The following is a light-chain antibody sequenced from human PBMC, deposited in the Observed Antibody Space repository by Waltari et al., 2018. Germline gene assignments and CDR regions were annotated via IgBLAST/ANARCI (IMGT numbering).Light chain of an antibody. CDR1: SSDVGGFDY. J-gene: IGLJ2*01. Sequence: QSALTQPPSASGSPGQSVTIPCTGTSSDVGGFDYVSWYQQHPGKVPRLMIYEVSKRPSGVPGRFSGSKSGNTASLTVSGLQVEDEADYYCSSFAGSSQMLFGGGTKLTVL. CDR2: EVS. V-gene: IGLV2-8*01. CDR3: SSFAGSSQML.